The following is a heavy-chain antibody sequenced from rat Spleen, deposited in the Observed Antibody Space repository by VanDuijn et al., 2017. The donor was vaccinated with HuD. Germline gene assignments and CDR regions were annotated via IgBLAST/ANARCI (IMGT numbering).Heavy chain of an antibody. CDR3: AKAYHLTGITLFDY. J-gene: IGHJ2*01. CDR1: GFTYSNYV. CDR2: ISTGGGNT. D-gene: IGHD1-4*01. V-gene: IGHV5S13*01. Sequence: EVQLVESGGGLVQPGRSLKLSCAASGFTYSNYVMAWVRQAPTKGLEWVASISTGGGNTYYRDSVKGRFTNSRDNAKNTLYRQMESLRSEDTATYYFAKAYHLTGITLFDYWGQGVMVTVSS.